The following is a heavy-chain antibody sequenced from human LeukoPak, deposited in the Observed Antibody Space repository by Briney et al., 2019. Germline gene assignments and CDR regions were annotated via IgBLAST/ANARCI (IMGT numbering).Heavy chain of an antibody. D-gene: IGHD5-18*01. V-gene: IGHV3-23*01. CDR2: ISGSGGST. Sequence: PGGSLRLSCAASGFIFSSYAMSWVRQAPGKGLEWVAAISGSGGSTYYADSVKGRFTISRDNSKNTLYLQMNSLRAEDTAVYYCAKDRLGYSYGIGFDYWGQGTLVTVSS. CDR3: AKDRLGYSYGIGFDY. CDR1: GFIFSSYA. J-gene: IGHJ4*02.